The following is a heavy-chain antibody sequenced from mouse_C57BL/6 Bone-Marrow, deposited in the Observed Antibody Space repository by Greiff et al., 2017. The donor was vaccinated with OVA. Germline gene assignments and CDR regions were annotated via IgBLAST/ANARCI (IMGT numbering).Heavy chain of an antibody. D-gene: IGHD2-3*01. CDR2: IWSDGST. CDR3: ARHSGGYYYFDY. J-gene: IGHJ2*01. CDR1: GFSFTSYG. Sequence: VMLVESGPGLVAPSQSLSITCTVSGFSFTSYGVHWVRQPPGKGLEWLVVIWSDGSTTYNSALKSRLSISKDNSKSQVFLKMNSLQTDDTAMYYCARHSGGYYYFDYWGQGTTLTVSS. V-gene: IGHV2-6-1*01.